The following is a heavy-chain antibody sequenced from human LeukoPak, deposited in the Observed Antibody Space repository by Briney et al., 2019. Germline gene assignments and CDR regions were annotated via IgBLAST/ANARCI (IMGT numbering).Heavy chain of an antibody. CDR2: ISSSGSTI. V-gene: IGHV3-11*04. J-gene: IGHJ3*02. CDR1: GFTFSDHY. Sequence: GGSLRLSCAASGFTFSDHYMTWIRQAPGKGLEWVSYISSSGSTIYYADSVKGRFTISRDNAKNTLYLQMNSLRAEDTAVYYCARDTAHSFDIWGQGTMVTVSS. CDR3: ARDTAHSFDI. D-gene: IGHD5-18*01.